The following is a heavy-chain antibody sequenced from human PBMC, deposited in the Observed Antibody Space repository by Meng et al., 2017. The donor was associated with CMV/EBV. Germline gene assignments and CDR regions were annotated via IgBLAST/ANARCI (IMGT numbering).Heavy chain of an antibody. J-gene: IGHJ5*02. Sequence: ASVKVSCKASGYTFTGYYMHWVRQAPGQGLEWMGWINPNSGGTNYAQKFQGRVTMTRDTSTSTAYMELSRLRSDDTAVYYCARDTQRGIAAAGPFDPWGQGTLVTVSS. CDR2: INPNSGGT. CDR1: GYTFTGYY. V-gene: IGHV1-2*02. CDR3: ARDTQRGIAAAGPFDP. D-gene: IGHD6-13*01.